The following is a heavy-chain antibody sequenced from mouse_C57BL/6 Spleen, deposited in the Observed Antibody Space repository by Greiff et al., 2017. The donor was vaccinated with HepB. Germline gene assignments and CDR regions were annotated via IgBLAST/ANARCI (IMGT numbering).Heavy chain of an antibody. CDR2: IDPSDSYT. CDR1: GYTFTSYW. J-gene: IGHJ3*01. D-gene: IGHD2-4*01. Sequence: VQLQQSGAELVMPGASVKLSCKASGYTFTSYWMHWVKQRPGQGLEWIGEIDPSDSYTNYNQKFKGKSTLTVDKSSSTAYMQLSSLTSEDSAVYYCASGDYDAFAYWGQGTLVTVSA. V-gene: IGHV1-69*01. CDR3: ASGDYDAFAY.